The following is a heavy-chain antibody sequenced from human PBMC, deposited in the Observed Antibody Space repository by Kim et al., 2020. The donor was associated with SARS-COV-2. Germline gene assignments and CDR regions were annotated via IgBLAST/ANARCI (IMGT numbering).Heavy chain of an antibody. J-gene: IGHJ4*02. D-gene: IGHD3-16*02. CDR2: INTDTGNP. V-gene: IGHV7-4-1*02. Sequence: ASVKVSCKASGYTFTNYAISWVRQAPGQGHEWMGWINTDTGNPTYAQAFTGRFVFSVDTSVSTTYLQISSLKAEDTALYYCARVIWGSYRYTDSWGQGTL. CDR3: ARVIWGSYRYTDS. CDR1: GYTFTNYA.